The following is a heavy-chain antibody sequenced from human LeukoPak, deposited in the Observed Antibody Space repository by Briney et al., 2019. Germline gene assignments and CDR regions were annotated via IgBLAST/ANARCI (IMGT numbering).Heavy chain of an antibody. CDR3: ARVITGSLTPYDY. CDR1: GYTFTGYY. D-gene: IGHD1-20*01. Sequence: GASVKVSCKASGYTFTGYYMHWVRQAPGQGLEWMGWINPNSGGTNYAQKFQGRVTMTRDTSISTAYMELSRLRSGDTAVYYCARVITGSLTPYDYWGQGTLVTVSS. V-gene: IGHV1-2*02. J-gene: IGHJ4*02. CDR2: INPNSGGT.